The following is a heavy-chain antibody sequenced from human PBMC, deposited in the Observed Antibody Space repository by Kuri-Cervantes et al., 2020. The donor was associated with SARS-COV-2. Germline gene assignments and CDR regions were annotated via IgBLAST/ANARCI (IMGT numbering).Heavy chain of an antibody. J-gene: IGHJ5*02. CDR2: FDSEDGET. Sequence: ASVKVSCKVSGYTLTELSMHWVRQAPGKGLEWMGGFDSEDGETIYAQKFQGRVTMTEDTSTDTAYMELSSLRSEDTAVYYCATEPPRRAAAGTGWFWFDPWGQGTLVTVSS. D-gene: IGHD6-13*01. CDR3: ATEPPRRAAAGTGWFWFDP. CDR1: GYTLTELS. V-gene: IGHV1-24*01.